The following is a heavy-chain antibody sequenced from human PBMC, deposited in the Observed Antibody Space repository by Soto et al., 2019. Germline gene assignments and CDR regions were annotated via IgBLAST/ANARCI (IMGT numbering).Heavy chain of an antibody. V-gene: IGHV1-18*01. CDR1: GYTFTSYG. Sequence: ASVKVSCKASGYTFTSYGISWVRQAPGQGLEWMGWISAYNGNTNYAQKLQGRVTMTTDTSTSTAYMELRSLRSDDTAVYYCARDLGIAVAGTSEYWGQGTLVTVSS. D-gene: IGHD6-19*01. J-gene: IGHJ4*02. CDR3: ARDLGIAVAGTSEY. CDR2: ISAYNGNT.